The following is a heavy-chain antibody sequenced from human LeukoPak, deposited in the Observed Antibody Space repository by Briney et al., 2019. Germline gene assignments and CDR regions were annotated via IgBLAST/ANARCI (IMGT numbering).Heavy chain of an antibody. CDR2: INWNGGST. CDR1: GFTFDDYG. CDR3: ARRGGWYSRANWFDP. Sequence: PGGSLRLSCAASGFTFDDYGMSWVRQAPGKGLEWFSGINWNGGSTGYADSVKGRFTISRGNAKNSLYLQMNSLRAEDTALYYCARRGGWYSRANWFDPWGQRTLVTVSS. J-gene: IGHJ5*02. V-gene: IGHV3-20*04. D-gene: IGHD6-19*01.